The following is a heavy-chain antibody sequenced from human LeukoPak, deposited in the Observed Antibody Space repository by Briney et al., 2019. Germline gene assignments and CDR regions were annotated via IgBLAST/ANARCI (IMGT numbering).Heavy chain of an antibody. Sequence: AAAKDSCKVSGYTLTELSMHLGRPAPGERLGWRGGINPQDGSAIYAHKFQGGVTMTADTSTITTYMELSSLRYEDATVYYCSTDIGAGAFDYWGQGTMVIVSS. CDR3: STDIGAGAFDY. CDR1: GYTLTELS. CDR2: INPQDGSA. V-gene: IGHV1-24*01. D-gene: IGHD3-16*01. J-gene: IGHJ3*01.